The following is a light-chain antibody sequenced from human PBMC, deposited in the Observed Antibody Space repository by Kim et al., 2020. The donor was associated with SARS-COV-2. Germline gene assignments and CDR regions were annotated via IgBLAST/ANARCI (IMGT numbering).Light chain of an antibody. CDR1: SLRNYY. CDR2: GKY. CDR3: NSRDSSGDHVV. Sequence: SSELTQDPAVSVALGQTVRLTCQGDSLRNYYETWYQQRPGQAPVLVLYGKYNRPSGIPDRFSGSASGNTASLTITGAQAEDEADYYCNSRDSSGDHVVFGGGTKLTVL. J-gene: IGLJ3*02. V-gene: IGLV3-19*01.